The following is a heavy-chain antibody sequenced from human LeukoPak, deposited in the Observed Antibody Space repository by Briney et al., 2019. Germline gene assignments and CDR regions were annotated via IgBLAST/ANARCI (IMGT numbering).Heavy chain of an antibody. CDR1: GFTFSSYS. CDR3: ARDVGFGELLYFDY. J-gene: IGHJ4*02. CDR2: ISSSSSYI. D-gene: IGHD3-10*01. V-gene: IGHV3-21*01. Sequence: GGSLRLSCAASGFTFSSYSMNWVRQAPGKGLEWVSSISSSSSYIYYADSVKGRFTISRDNAKNSLYLQMNSLRAEDTAVYYCARDVGFGELLYFDYWGQGTLVTVSS.